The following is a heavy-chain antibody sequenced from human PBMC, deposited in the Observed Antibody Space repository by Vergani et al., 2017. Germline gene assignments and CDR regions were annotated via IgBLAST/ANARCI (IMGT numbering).Heavy chain of an antibody. CDR2: IIPSFGTA. D-gene: IGHD3-10*01. CDR3: ARDLPYYYGSGSYSNDAFGI. J-gene: IGHJ3*02. CDR1: GGTFSSYA. Sequence: QVQLVQSGAEVKKPGSSVKVSCKASGGTFSSYAISWVRQAPGQGLEWMGGIIPSFGTANYAQKFQGRVTITADESTSTAYMERSSLRSEDTAVYYCARDLPYYYGSGSYSNDAFGIWGQGTMVTVSS. V-gene: IGHV1-69*01.